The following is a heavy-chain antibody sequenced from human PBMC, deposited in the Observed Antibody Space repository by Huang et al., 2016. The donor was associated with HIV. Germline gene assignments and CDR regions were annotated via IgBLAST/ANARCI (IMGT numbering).Heavy chain of an antibody. CDR1: GFVVSNAW. Sequence: EVQLMESGGGLVKPGGSLRLSCAASGFVVSNAWMNWVGQAPGKGREGVGHIKGIHDGGKTDYAAPVKGRFTISRDDSKNTLSLQINSLRTDDTALYYCATDLAAAAAFDIWGQGTMVTVSS. D-gene: IGHD6-25*01. V-gene: IGHV3-15*01. CDR3: ATDLAAAAAFDI. CDR2: IKGIHDGGKT. J-gene: IGHJ3*02.